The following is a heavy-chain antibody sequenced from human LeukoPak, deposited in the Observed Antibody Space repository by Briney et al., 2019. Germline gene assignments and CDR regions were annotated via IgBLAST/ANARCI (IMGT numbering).Heavy chain of an antibody. D-gene: IGHD2-8*01. CDR2: VSLSGLT. CDR3: SRENGAFSPFGY. Sequence: PSETLSLTCGVSGGSITSTNWWSWVRQPPGQGLEWIGEVSLSGLTNYNPSLSSRVIMALDTSKNHLSLHLTSVTAADTAVYYCSRENGAFSPFGYWGEGYLVTVLS. CDR1: GGSITSTNW. V-gene: IGHV4-4*02. J-gene: IGHJ4*02.